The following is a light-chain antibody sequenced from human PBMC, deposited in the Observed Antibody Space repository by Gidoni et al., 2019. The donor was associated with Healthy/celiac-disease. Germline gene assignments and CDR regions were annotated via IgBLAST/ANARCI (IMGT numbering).Light chain of an antibody. CDR2: AAS. Sequence: DIQLTQSPSFLSASVGDRVVITCRVSQGISSYLAWYQQKPGKAPKLLIYAASTLQSGVPSRFSGSGSGTEFTLTISSLQPEDFATYYCQQLNSYPQTFGQGTKVEIK. CDR3: QQLNSYPQT. J-gene: IGKJ1*01. V-gene: IGKV1-9*01. CDR1: QGISSY.